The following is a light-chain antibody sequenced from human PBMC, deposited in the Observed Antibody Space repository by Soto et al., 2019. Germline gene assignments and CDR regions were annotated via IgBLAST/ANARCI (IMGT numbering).Light chain of an antibody. Sequence: DIQMTQSPSTLSGSVGDRVTITCRASQTISSWLAWYQQKPGKAPKLLIYKASTLESGVPSRFSGSGSGTEFTLTISSLQPDDFATYYCQQYNGYRWTFGQGTKV. CDR1: QTISSW. CDR2: KAS. V-gene: IGKV1-5*03. J-gene: IGKJ1*01. CDR3: QQYNGYRWT.